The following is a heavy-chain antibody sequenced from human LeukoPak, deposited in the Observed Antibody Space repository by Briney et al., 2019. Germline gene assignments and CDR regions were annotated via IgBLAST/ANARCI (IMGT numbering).Heavy chain of an antibody. Sequence: GESLKISCKGSGYSFTTYWIGWVRQMPGKGLEWMGIIYPGDSDSRYSPSFEGQVTISADKSITTAYLQWSSLKASDTAMYYCARQYGSGSFDYWGQGTLVTVSS. V-gene: IGHV5-51*01. CDR2: IYPGDSDS. CDR3: ARQYGSGSFDY. J-gene: IGHJ4*02. D-gene: IGHD3-10*01. CDR1: GYSFTTYW.